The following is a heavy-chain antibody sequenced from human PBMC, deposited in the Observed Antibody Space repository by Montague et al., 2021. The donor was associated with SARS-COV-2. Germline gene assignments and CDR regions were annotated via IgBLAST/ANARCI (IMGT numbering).Heavy chain of an antibody. CDR2: ISGSGGST. CDR1: GFTFSSYA. J-gene: IGHJ4*02. Sequence: SLRLSCAASGFTFSSYALSLVRQAPGKGLEWVSAISGSGGSTYYADSVKGRFTISRDNSKNTLYLQMNSLRAEDTAVYYCAKASWIQLWFRTPYFDYWGQGTLVTVSS. V-gene: IGHV3-23*01. D-gene: IGHD5-18*01. CDR3: AKASWIQLWFRTPYFDY.